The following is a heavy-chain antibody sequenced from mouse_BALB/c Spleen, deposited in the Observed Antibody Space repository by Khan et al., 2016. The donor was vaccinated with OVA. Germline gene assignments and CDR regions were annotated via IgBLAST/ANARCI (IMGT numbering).Heavy chain of an antibody. Sequence: VQLQQSGAELARPGASVKMSCKASGYTFTTYTMHWVKQRPGQGLEWIGYINPSNGYTNYNQKFKDKSTLTADKSSSTAYMQLSILTSDYSAVYYCARERSYCRSDCLFSYWGQGTLVTVSA. CDR3: ARERSYCRSDCLFSY. CDR1: GYTFTTYT. V-gene: IGHV1-4*01. CDR2: INPSNGYT. D-gene: IGHD2-14*01. J-gene: IGHJ3*01.